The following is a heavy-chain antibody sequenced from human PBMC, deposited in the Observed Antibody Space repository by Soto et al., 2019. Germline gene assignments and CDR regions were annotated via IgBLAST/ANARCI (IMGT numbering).Heavy chain of an antibody. CDR2: ISGSGGST. D-gene: IGHD2-15*01. CDR3: AKAKVVVLYYFDY. CDR1: GFTFSSYA. V-gene: IGHV3-23*01. J-gene: IGHJ4*02. Sequence: EVQLLESGGGLVQPGGSLRLSCAASGFTFSSYAMSWVRQAPGKGLEWVSAISGSGGSTYYADSVKGRFTISRDNSKNTLYLQMNSLRAEDTAVYFCAKAKVVVLYYFDYWGQGTLVTVSS.